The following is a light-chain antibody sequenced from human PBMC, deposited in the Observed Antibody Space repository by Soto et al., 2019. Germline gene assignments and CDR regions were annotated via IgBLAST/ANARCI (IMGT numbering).Light chain of an antibody. CDR1: SSDVGAYNY. CDR3: SSYTGATTYV. J-gene: IGLJ1*01. Sequence: QSVLTQPASVSGSPGQSITISCTGTSSDVGAYNYDSWYQQYPGEAPKVIIYDVSHRPAGVSNRFSGSKSGNTASLTISGLQTQAEADYYCSSYTGATTYVFGTGTRVTVL. CDR2: DVS. V-gene: IGLV2-14*01.